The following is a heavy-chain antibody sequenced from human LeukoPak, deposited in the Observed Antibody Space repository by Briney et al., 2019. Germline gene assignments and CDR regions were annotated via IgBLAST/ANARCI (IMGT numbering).Heavy chain of an antibody. J-gene: IGHJ4*02. D-gene: IGHD3-3*01. CDR3: ARARDSYDASGYSYYLDY. CDR2: ISAYFGHT. CDR1: GYTFANFG. V-gene: IGHV1-18*04. Sequence: ASVKVSCKASGYTFANFGISWVRQAPGQGLEWMGWISAYFGHTNSAQNLQDRVTMTTDTNTNTVYLEVRSLRSDDTAVYYCARARDSYDASGYSYYLDYWGQGTLVTVSS.